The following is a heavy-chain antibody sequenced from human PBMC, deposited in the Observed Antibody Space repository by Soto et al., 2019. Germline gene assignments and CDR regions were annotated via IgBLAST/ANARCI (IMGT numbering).Heavy chain of an antibody. J-gene: IGHJ1*01. CDR3: ARSRRGSSHPFQH. Sequence: PSETLSLTCAVYGGSFSGYYWNWIRQPPGKGLEWIGEINHSGSTNYNPSLKSRVTISVDTSKNQFSLKLSSVTAADTAVYYCARSRRGSSHPFQHWGQGTLVTVSS. CDR2: INHSGST. D-gene: IGHD1-26*01. V-gene: IGHV4-34*01. CDR1: GGSFSGYY.